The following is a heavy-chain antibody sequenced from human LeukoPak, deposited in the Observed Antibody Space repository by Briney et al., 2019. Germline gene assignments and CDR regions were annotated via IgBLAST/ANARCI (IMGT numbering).Heavy chain of an antibody. CDR2: INPNSGGT. J-gene: IGHJ4*02. D-gene: IGHD6-13*01. V-gene: IGHV1-2*06. Sequence: ASVKVSCKTSGYTFTGYYMHWLRRAPGQGLEWMGRINPNSGGTYYARKFQGRVTMTRDTSISTSYMELTSLKSDDTAVYYCARGARGYSSSWVQFDYWGQGTLVTVSS. CDR3: ARGARGYSSSWVQFDY. CDR1: GYTFTGYY.